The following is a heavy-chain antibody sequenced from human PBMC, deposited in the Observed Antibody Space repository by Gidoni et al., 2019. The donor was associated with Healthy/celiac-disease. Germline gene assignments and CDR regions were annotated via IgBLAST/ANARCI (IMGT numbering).Heavy chain of an antibody. Sequence: QVQPQESGPRLVMPSQTLSLTCTVSRGSIISGGYYSRCIRPHPGKALEWFGYIYYSESTYYNPSLKSRVTISVDTSKNQFALELSSVTAADTAVYYCARERFGIGVVPAAMLKGRGGFDPWGQGTLVTVSS. CDR2: IYYSEST. V-gene: IGHV4-31*03. CDR3: ARERFGIGVVPAAMLKGRGGFDP. J-gene: IGHJ5*02. D-gene: IGHD2-2*01. CDR1: RGSIISGGYY.